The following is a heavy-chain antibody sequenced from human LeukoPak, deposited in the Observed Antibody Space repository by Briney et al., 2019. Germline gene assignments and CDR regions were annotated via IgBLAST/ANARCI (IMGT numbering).Heavy chain of an antibody. Sequence: ASVKVSCKASGYTFTGFYMHWVRQAPGQRLEWMGWINPQSGGTNYAQKFQGRVTMTRDTSISTAYMERSRLRSDDTAVYYCARGAGAAMVTPDYWGQGTLVTVSS. D-gene: IGHD5-18*01. J-gene: IGHJ4*02. V-gene: IGHV1-2*02. CDR2: INPQSGGT. CDR1: GYTFTGFY. CDR3: ARGAGAAMVTPDY.